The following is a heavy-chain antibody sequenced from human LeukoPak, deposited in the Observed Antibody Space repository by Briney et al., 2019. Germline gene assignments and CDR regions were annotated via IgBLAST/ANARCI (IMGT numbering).Heavy chain of an antibody. V-gene: IGHV3-33*01. CDR1: GFTFSSYG. CDR2: IWYDGSNK. Sequence: GGSLRLSCAASGFTFSSYGMHWVRQAPGKGLEWVAVIWYDGSNKYYADSVKGRFTISRDNSKNTLYLQMNSLRAEDTAVYYCARDRRSGSYFATFDYWGQGTLVTVSS. J-gene: IGHJ4*02. CDR3: ARDRRSGSYFATFDY. D-gene: IGHD1-26*01.